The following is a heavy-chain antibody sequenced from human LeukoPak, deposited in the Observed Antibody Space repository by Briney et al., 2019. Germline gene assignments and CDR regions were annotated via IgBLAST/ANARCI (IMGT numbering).Heavy chain of an antibody. J-gene: IGHJ4*02. D-gene: IGHD3-3*01. V-gene: IGHV1-2*02. CDR1: GYTFTGYY. CDR3: ARTIFWSGYPYFDY. Sequence: ASVKVSCKASGYTFTGYYMHWVRQAPGQGLEWMGWINPNSGGTNYAQKFQGRVTMTRDTSISTAYMELSRLRSDDTSVYYCARTIFWSGYPYFDYWGQGTLVTVSS. CDR2: INPNSGGT.